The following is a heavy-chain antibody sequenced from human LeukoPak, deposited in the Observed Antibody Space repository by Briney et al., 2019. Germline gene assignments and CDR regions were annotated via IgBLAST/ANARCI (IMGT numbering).Heavy chain of an antibody. CDR3: ARQILYSSSWYYWFDP. D-gene: IGHD6-13*01. CDR1: GFTFSSYW. CDR2: IKQDGSEK. V-gene: IGHV3-7*03. J-gene: IGHJ5*02. Sequence: GGSLRLSCAASGFTFSSYWMSWVRQAPGKGLEWVANIKQDGSEKYYVDSVKGRFTISRDNAKNSLYLQMNSLKASDTAMYYCARQILYSSSWYYWFDPWGQGTLATVSS.